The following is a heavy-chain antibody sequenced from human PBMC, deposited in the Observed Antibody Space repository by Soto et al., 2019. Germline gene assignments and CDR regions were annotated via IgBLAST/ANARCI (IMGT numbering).Heavy chain of an antibody. CDR1: GYSFTSYW. V-gene: IGHV5-10-1*01. J-gene: IGHJ4*02. CDR3: ARHLGSTPGDY. D-gene: IGHD3-16*01. Sequence: GESLKISCEVSGYSFTSYWISWVRQMPGKGLEWVGRIDPIDSYSNYSPSFQGHVTISADKSINTAYLQWSSLKASDTATYYCARHLGSTPGDYWGQGTRGTVS. CDR2: IDPIDSYS.